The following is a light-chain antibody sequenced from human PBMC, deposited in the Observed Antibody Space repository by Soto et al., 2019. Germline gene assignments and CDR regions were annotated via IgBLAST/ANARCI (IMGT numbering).Light chain of an antibody. CDR3: QHYNSYSEA. CDR2: KAS. J-gene: IGKJ1*01. Sequence: DIQMTQSPSTLSGSVGDRVTITCRASQTISSWLAWYQQKPGKAPKLLIYKASTLKSGVPSRFSGSGSGTEFTLTISSLQPDDFPAYYCQHYNSYSEAFGQGTKGDIK. CDR1: QTISSW. V-gene: IGKV1-5*03.